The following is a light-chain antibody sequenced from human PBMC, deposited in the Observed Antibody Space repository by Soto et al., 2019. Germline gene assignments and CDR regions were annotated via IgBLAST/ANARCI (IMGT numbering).Light chain of an antibody. CDR2: AAS. J-gene: IGKJ5*01. CDR3: QQSYSTHIT. Sequence: DIRMTQSPSTLSASVGDRVTITCRASQTISSWLAWYQQKPGKAPKLLIYAASSLQSGVPSRFSGSGSGTDFTLTISSPQPEDFATYYCQQSYSTHITFGQGTRLEIK. CDR1: QTISSW. V-gene: IGKV1-39*01.